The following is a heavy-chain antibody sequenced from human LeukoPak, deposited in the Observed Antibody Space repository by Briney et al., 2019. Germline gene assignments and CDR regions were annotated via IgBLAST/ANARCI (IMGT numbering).Heavy chain of an antibody. V-gene: IGHV3-30*02. J-gene: IGHJ6*02. CDR3: ARDLGITIFPYYYYGMDV. CDR1: GFTFSSYS. D-gene: IGHD3-9*01. CDR2: IRYDGSNK. Sequence: PGGSLRLSCAPSGFTFSSYSMNWVRQAPGKGLEWVAFIRYDGSNKYYADSVKGRFTISRDNSKNTLYLQMNSLRAEDTAVYYCARDLGITIFPYYYYGMDVWGQGTTVTVSS.